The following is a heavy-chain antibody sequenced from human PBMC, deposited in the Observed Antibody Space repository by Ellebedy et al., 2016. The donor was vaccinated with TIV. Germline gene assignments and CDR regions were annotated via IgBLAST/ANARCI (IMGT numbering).Heavy chain of an antibody. Sequence: AASVKVSCKASGYTFTKYAINWVRQAPGQGLEWMGWINTNTGDPTYAQGFTGRFVCSLSTSFSTAYMHISTLTAEYTAVYYCLTAVDYDILTGYSLWNWFDPWGQGTLVTVSS. J-gene: IGHJ5*02. CDR1: GYTFTKYA. V-gene: IGHV7-4-1*02. CDR3: LTAVDYDILTGYSLWNWFDP. D-gene: IGHD3-9*01. CDR2: INTNTGDP.